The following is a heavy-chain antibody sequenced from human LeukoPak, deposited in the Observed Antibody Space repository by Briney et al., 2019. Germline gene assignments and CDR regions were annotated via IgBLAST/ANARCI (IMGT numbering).Heavy chain of an antibody. CDR3: ARDGTALGDYYFDY. J-gene: IGHJ4*02. CDR1: AGSIDSYY. CDR2: IYYSGST. D-gene: IGHD3-16*01. Sequence: SETLSLTCTVSAGSIDSYYWSWIRQPPGKGLEWLGYIYYSGSTNYNPSLKSRVSISVDTSKNQFSLKMSSVTAADTAVYYCARDGTALGDYYFDYWGQGTLGTVSS. V-gene: IGHV4-59*01.